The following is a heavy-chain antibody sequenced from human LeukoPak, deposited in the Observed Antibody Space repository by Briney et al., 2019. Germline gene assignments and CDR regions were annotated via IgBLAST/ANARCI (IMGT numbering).Heavy chain of an antibody. V-gene: IGHV3-21*01. CDR2: ISGSSTNI. Sequence: GESLRLSCAASGFTFSDYRMNWVRQAPGKGLEWVSSISGSSTNIYYADSVKGRFTISRDNAKNSVYLQMNSLRAEDTAVYYCARDDPSMIAALHYWGQGTLVTVSS. D-gene: IGHD6-6*01. CDR3: ARDDPSMIAALHY. J-gene: IGHJ4*02. CDR1: GFTFSDYR.